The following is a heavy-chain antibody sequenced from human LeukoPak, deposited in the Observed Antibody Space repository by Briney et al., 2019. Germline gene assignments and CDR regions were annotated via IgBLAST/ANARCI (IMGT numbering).Heavy chain of an antibody. CDR1: GGSFSGHH. J-gene: IGHJ4*02. D-gene: IGHD2-8*01. V-gene: IGHV4-34*01. CDR2: INESGST. CDR3: ARGGGLRMFYASPFKY. Sequence: PSETLSLTCAVYGGSFSGHHWSWIRQAPGKGLEWIGEINESGSTNYNPSLRSRVTISGDTSKSQLSLKLTSLAAADTAVYYCARGGGLRMFYASPFKYWGRGTLVTVSS.